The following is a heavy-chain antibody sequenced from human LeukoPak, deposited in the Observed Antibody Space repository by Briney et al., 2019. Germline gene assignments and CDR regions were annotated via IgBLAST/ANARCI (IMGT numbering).Heavy chain of an antibody. CDR2: IYSGGET. Sequence: GGSLRLSCAASGFTFINYCMNWVRQAPGKGLEWVSVIYSGGETYYADSVKGRFTISRDNSRNTLYLQMNSLRAEDTAVYYCARNGFSWYFDYWGQGTLVTVSS. CDR3: ARNGFSWYFDY. D-gene: IGHD5-18*01. CDR1: GFTFINYC. V-gene: IGHV3-53*01. J-gene: IGHJ4*02.